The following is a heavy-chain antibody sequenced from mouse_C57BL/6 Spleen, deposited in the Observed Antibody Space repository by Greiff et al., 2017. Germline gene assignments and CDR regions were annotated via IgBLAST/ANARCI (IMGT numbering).Heavy chain of an antibody. J-gene: IGHJ4*01. Sequence: EVMLVESGGGLVQSGRSLRLSCATSGFTFSDFYMEWVRQAPGKGLEWIAASRNKANDYTTEYSASVKGRFIVSRDTSQSILYLQMNALRAEDTAIYYCARDARHDYDVGAMDYWGQGTSVTVSS. V-gene: IGHV7-1*01. CDR2: SRNKANDYTT. D-gene: IGHD2-4*01. CDR3: ARDARHDYDVGAMDY. CDR1: GFTFSDFY.